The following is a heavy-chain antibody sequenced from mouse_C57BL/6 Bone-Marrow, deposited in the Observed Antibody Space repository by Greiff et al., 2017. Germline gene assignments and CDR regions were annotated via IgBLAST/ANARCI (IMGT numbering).Heavy chain of an antibody. J-gene: IGHJ2*01. CDR1: GYAFSSSW. D-gene: IGHD3-2*02. CDR2: SYPGDGDT. V-gene: IGHV1-82*01. CDR3: ARGAQATDYFDY. Sequence: VQLQQSGPELVKPGASVKISCKASGYAFSSSWMNWVKQRPGTGLEWIGRSYPGDGDTNYNGTFMGRATPTADKSSSTAYMQLSSLTSEDSAVSFCARGAQATDYFDYWGQGTTLTVSS.